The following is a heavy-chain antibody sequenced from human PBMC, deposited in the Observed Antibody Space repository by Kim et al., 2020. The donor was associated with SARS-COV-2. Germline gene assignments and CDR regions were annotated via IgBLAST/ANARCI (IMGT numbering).Heavy chain of an antibody. D-gene: IGHD3-22*01. CDR2: LHPEDGQT. V-gene: IGHV1-24*01. CDR1: GNTLSASS. Sequence: ASVKVSCKVSGNTLSASSIHWVRQAPGKGLQWMGGLHPEDGQTVSAQKFQGRVTMTEDTSTDSAYMELRSLRYDDTAVYYCATVDFFYDRSCYYIDYWGPGTLVTVSS. CDR3: ATVDFFYDRSCYYIDY. J-gene: IGHJ4*02.